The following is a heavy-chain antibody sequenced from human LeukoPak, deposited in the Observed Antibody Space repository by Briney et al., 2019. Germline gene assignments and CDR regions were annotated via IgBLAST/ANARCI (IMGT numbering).Heavy chain of an antibody. Sequence: PGRSLRLSCEASGFIFSSYGMHWVRQAPGKGPEWVAVIWYDGSNKYYADSVKGRFTISRDNSKNTLYLQMNSLRAEDTAVYYCARDKWRENYDSSGYYDYWGQGTLVTVSS. D-gene: IGHD3-22*01. V-gene: IGHV3-33*01. J-gene: IGHJ4*02. CDR3: ARDKWRENYDSSGYYDY. CDR2: IWYDGSNK. CDR1: GFIFSSYG.